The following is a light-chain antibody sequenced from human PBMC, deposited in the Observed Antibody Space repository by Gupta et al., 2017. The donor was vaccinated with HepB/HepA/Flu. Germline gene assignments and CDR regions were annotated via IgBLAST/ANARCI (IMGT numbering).Light chain of an antibody. CDR2: YVN. J-gene: IGLJ2*01. V-gene: IGLV2-11*01. Sequence: QSALSQPRSVFGSPGPSVSISCTVTSSDVGYYNYVSWYQQHPGKAPNLMIFYVNKRPSGVPDRFSGAKSGNTASLTISGLQAEDEADYYCSSYAGSYTFLVFGGGTKLTVL. CDR3: SSYAGSYTFLV. CDR1: SSDVGYYNY.